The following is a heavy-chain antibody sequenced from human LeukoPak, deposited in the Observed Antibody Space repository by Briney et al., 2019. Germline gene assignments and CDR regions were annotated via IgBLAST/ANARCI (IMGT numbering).Heavy chain of an antibody. CDR3: AKSVTTKIRVLFDY. D-gene: IGHD5-12*01. V-gene: IGHV3-23*01. J-gene: IGHJ4*02. CDR1: GFTFSSYA. CDR2: ISGSGGST. Sequence: WGSLRLSCAASGFTFSSYAMSWVLQAPGKGLEWVSAISGSGGSTYYADLVKGRFTISRDNSKNTLYLQMNSLRAEDTAVYYCAKSVTTKIRVLFDYWGQGTLVTVSS.